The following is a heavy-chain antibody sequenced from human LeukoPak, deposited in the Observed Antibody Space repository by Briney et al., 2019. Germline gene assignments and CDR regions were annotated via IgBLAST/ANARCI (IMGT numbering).Heavy chain of an antibody. CDR2: ISSSGSTI. CDR1: GFTFSSYE. J-gene: IGHJ4*02. Sequence: GGSLRLSCAASGFTFSSYEMNWVRQAPGKGLEWVSYISSSGSTIYYADSVKGRFTISRDNAKNSLYLQMNSLRAEDTAVYYYARDPGVATEPYYFDYWGQGTLVTVSS. V-gene: IGHV3-48*03. CDR3: ARDPGVATEPYYFDY. D-gene: IGHD5-12*01.